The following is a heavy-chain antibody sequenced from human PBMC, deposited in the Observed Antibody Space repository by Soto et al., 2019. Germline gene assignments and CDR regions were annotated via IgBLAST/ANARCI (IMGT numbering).Heavy chain of an antibody. CDR2: FDPEDGET. CDR3: TTSGGYDYPSIRFGYCYYGMKV. V-gene: IGHV1-24*01. Sequence: GSSVNCSVKVSGCTLTEVSMHWVRQAPGRVLDCIGGFDPEDGETIYAQNFQGRVTVTEDTSTETHYMELSSLRSEDPAVYYCTTSGGYDYPSIRFGYCYYGMKVWGQGTTVNVSS. CDR1: GCTLTEVS. D-gene: IGHD5-12*01. J-gene: IGHJ6*02.